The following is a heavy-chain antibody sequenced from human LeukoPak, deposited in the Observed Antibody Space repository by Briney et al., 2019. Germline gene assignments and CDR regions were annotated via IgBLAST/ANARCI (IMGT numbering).Heavy chain of an antibody. CDR2: ISGGGGST. V-gene: IGHV3-23*01. D-gene: IGHD3-3*01. CDR3: AKDLVIFRVDRYFDY. Sequence: GGSLRLSCAASGFTFSSYAVSWVRQAPGKGLEWVSAISGGGGSTYYADSVKGRFTISRDNSKNTLYLQMNSLRAEDTAVYYCAKDLVIFRVDRYFDYWGQGTLVTVSS. J-gene: IGHJ4*02. CDR1: GFTFSSYA.